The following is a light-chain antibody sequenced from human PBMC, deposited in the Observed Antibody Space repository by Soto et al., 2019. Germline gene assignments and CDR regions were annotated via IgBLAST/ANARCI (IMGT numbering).Light chain of an antibody. J-gene: IGKJ1*01. CDR3: QQYNNWPRT. Sequence: ETVLTQSPATLSVSPGERATLSCRASQSVDNNLAWYQQKPGQAPRLLIYGASTRATGIPARFSGSGSGTDFTLTISSLQSEDFAVYYCQQYNNWPRTFGQGTKVDIK. CDR2: GAS. V-gene: IGKV3-15*01. CDR1: QSVDNN.